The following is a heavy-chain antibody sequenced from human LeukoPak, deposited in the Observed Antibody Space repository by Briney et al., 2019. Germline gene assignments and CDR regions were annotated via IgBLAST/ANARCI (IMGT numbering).Heavy chain of an antibody. CDR3: ARDMDPGSGWDDFDY. J-gene: IGHJ4*02. CDR2: INPNSGGT. D-gene: IGHD6-19*01. Sequence: ASVKVSCKASGYTFTGYYMPWVRQAPGQGLEWMGRINPNSGGTNYAQKFQGRVTMTRDTSISTAYMELSRLRSDDTAVYFCARDMDPGSGWDDFDYWGQGTLVTVSS. CDR1: GYTFTGYY. V-gene: IGHV1-2*06.